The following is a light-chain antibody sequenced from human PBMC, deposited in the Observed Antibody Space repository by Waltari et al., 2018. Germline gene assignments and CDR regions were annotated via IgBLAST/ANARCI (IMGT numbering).Light chain of an antibody. CDR3: QQHGTLPAT. CDR2: RAP. J-gene: IGKJ1*01. CDR1: QTVGSSS. Sequence: EIVLTQSPGTASLSPGERVTLSCRARQTVGSSSLAWYQQKPGQAPRLVIYRAPRRAPGIPDRFSGSGSGTDFSLTISRLEPEDFAVYYCQQHGTLPATFGQGTKVEIK. V-gene: IGKV3-20*01.